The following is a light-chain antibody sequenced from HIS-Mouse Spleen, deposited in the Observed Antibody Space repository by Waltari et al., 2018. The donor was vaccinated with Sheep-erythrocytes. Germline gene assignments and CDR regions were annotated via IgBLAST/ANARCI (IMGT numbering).Light chain of an antibody. J-gene: IGLJ3*02. CDR1: RSDVGSYTL. V-gene: IGLV2-23*01. CDR2: EGS. Sequence: QSALTQPASVSGSPGQSITISCTGTRSDVGSYTLVSCYHQHPGKAPKLMIYEGSKRPSGVSNRFSGSKSGNTASLTISGLQAEDEADYYCCSYAGSSTPWVFGGGTKLTVL. CDR3: CSYAGSSTPWV.